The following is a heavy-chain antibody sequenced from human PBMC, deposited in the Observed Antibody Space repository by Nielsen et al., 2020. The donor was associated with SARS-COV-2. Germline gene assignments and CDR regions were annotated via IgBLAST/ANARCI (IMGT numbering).Heavy chain of an antibody. CDR2: IYPGDSDT. D-gene: IGHD3-22*01. CDR3: ARRPQPFHSSGSPWYFDY. V-gene: IGHV5-51*01. J-gene: IGHJ4*02. Sequence: VRQMPGKGLEWMGNIYPGDSDTRYSPSFQGQVTISADKSISTAYLQWSSLKASDTAMYYCARRPQPFHSSGSPWYFDYWGQGTLVTVSS.